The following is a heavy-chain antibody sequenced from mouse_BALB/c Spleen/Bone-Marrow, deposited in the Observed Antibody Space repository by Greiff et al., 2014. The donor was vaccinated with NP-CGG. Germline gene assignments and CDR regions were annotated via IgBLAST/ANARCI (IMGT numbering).Heavy chain of an antibody. CDR2: INPYNGAT. CDR1: GYSFTGYY. Sequence: VQLKHSGPELVKPGASVKISCKASGYSFTGYYMHWVKQSHVKSLEWIGRINPYNGATSYNQNFKDKASLTVDKSSSTAYMELHSLTSEDSAVYYCARCRDYDGSWFAYWGQGTLVTVSA. J-gene: IGHJ3*01. CDR3: ARCRDYDGSWFAY. V-gene: IGHV1-31*01. D-gene: IGHD2-4*01.